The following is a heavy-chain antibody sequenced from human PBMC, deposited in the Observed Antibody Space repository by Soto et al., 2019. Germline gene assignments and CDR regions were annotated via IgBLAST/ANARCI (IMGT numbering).Heavy chain of an antibody. CDR1: GGTFSSYA. CDR2: IIPIFGTA. CDR3: ASHWGSPDSYCSSTSCMGPNWFDP. V-gene: IGHV1-69*13. D-gene: IGHD2-2*01. J-gene: IGHJ5*02. Sequence: SVKVSCKASGGTFSSYAIGWVRQAPGQGLEWMGGIIPIFGTANYAQKFQGRVTITADESTSTAYMELSSLRSEDTAVYYCASHWGSPDSYCSSTSCMGPNWFDPWGQGTLVTVSS.